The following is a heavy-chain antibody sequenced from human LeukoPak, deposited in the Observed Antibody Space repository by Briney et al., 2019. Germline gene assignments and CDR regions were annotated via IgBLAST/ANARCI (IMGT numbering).Heavy chain of an antibody. CDR3: ARHVVHYSNSLGVSWLDP. CDR1: GGSFSSSSYY. Sequence: PSETLSLTCSVSGGSFSSSSYYWAWIRQPPGKGLEWIASMFHSGSSYYNTSLKSRVTISIDTSKNNFSLRLSSVTAADTAVYYCARHVVHYSNSLGVSWLDPWGQGTRVTVSS. J-gene: IGHJ5*02. D-gene: IGHD4-11*01. V-gene: IGHV4-39*01. CDR2: MFHSGSS.